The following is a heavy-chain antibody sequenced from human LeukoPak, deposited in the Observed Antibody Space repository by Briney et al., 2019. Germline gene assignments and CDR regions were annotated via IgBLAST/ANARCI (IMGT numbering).Heavy chain of an antibody. CDR1: GFTFSSYS. CDR3: ARDNKYYDILTGYYNVFDY. V-gene: IGHV3-48*01. Sequence: GGSLRLSCAASGFTFSSYSMNWVRQAPGKGLEWVSYISSSSSTIYYADSVKGRFTVSRDNAKNSLYLQMNSLRAEDTAVYYCARDNKYYDILTGYYNVFDYWGQGTLVTVSS. J-gene: IGHJ4*02. D-gene: IGHD3-9*01. CDR2: ISSSSSTI.